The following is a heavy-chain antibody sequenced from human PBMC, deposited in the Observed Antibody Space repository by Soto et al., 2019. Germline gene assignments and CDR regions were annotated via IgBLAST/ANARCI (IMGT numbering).Heavy chain of an antibody. CDR1: GYTFASYF. J-gene: IGHJ4*02. CDR3: ARVSGSHPDLDC. V-gene: IGHV1-46*01. D-gene: IGHD1-26*01. CDR2: INPSDRTT. Sequence: ASVKVSCKASGYTFASYFIHWVRQAPGQGLEWMGIINPSDRTTSYAPKFQGRVTMTRDTATSTVYLQMSSLSAADTAVYYCARVSGSHPDLDCWGQGTLVTVSS.